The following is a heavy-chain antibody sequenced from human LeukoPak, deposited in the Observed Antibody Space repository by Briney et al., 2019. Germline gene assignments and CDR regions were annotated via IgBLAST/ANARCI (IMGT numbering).Heavy chain of an antibody. CDR1: GGTFSSYA. CDR3: ARSEYGDYADDAFDI. J-gene: IGHJ3*02. Sequence: SVKVSCKASGGTFSSYAISWVRQAPGQGLEWMGRIIPILGIANYAQKFQGRVTITADKSTSTAYMELSSLRSEDTAMYYCARSEYGDYADDAFDIWGQGTMVTASS. CDR2: IIPILGIA. V-gene: IGHV1-69*04. D-gene: IGHD4-17*01.